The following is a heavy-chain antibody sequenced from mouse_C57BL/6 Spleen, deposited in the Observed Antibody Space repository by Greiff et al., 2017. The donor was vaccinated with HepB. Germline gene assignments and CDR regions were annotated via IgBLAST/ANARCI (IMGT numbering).Heavy chain of an antibody. CDR1: GYTFTSYW. D-gene: IGHD1-1*01. CDR3: AGTTVVADYYYAMDY. J-gene: IGHJ4*01. V-gene: IGHV1-64*01. CDR2: IHPNSGST. Sequence: QVQLQQPGAELVKPGASVKLSCKASGYTFTSYWMHWVKQRPGQGLEWIGMIHPNSGSTNYNEKFKSKATLTVDKSSSTAYMQLRSLTSEDSAVYYCAGTTVVADYYYAMDYWGQGTSVTVSS.